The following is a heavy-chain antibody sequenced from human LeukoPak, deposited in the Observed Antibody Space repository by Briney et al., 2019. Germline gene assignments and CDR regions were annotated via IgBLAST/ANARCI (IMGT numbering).Heavy chain of an antibody. CDR2: VYYSGST. J-gene: IGHJ3*02. V-gene: IGHV4-30-4*01. CDR3: ARPMVRGVMSAFDI. Sequence: SQTLSLTCTVSGGSISSGDYYWSWIRQPPGRGLEWIGYVYYSGSTYYNPSLKSRVTVSVDTSKNQFSLKLSSVTAADTAFYYCARPMVRGVMSAFDIWGQGTMVTVSS. D-gene: IGHD3-10*01. CDR1: GGSISSGDYY.